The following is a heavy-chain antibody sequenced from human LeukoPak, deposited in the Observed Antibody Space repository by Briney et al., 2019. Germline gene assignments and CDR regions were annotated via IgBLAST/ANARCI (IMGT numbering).Heavy chain of an antibody. Sequence: SGTLSLTRGVSGGSTSGIYWWGWVGQPPGKGRDGFGEIYQRGSTNYNPSLRSRVTISMDKSKNQFSLNLCSVTAADTAVYYCAKDGNERGAETAYMDVWGKGTTATVSS. J-gene: IGHJ6*03. V-gene: IGHV4-4*02. D-gene: IGHD1-1*01. CDR2: IYQRGST. CDR1: GGSTSGIYW. CDR3: AKDGNERGAETAYMDV.